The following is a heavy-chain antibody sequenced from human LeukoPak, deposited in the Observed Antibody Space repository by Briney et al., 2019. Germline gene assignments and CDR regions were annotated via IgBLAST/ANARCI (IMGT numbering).Heavy chain of an antibody. CDR1: GGSLSSGGYY. Sequence: SETLSLTCTVSGGSLSSGGYYWSWIRQHPGKGLEWIGYIYYSGSTYYNPSLKSRVTISVDTSKNQFSLKLSSVTAADTAVYYCARAVDTAMAYVDYWGQGTLVTVSS. V-gene: IGHV4-31*03. CDR3: ARAVDTAMAYVDY. D-gene: IGHD5-18*01. CDR2: IYYSGST. J-gene: IGHJ4*02.